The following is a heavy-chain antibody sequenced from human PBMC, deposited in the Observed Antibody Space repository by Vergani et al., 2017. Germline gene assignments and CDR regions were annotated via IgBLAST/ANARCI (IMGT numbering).Heavy chain of an antibody. CDR3: ARDRGYSYGQRLIYYYYYGMDV. J-gene: IGHJ6*02. V-gene: IGHV3-23*01. D-gene: IGHD5-18*01. CDR1: GFTFSSYA. CDR2: ISGSGGST. Sequence: EVQLLESGGGLVQPGGSLRLSCAASGFTFSSYAMSWVRQAPGKGLEWVSAISGSGGSTYYADSVKGRFTISRDNSKNTLYLQMNSLRAEDTAVYYCARDRGYSYGQRLIYYYYYGMDVWGQGTTVTVSS.